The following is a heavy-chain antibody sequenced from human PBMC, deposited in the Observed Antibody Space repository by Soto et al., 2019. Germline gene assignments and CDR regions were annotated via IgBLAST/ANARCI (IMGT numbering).Heavy chain of an antibody. CDR2: ISHSGTS. Sequence: QVQLQESGPGLVKPSGTLSLTCAVSGGSISSSHWWTWVRQSPGKGLEYIGEISHSGTSNSNPSLTIRVTLSVDKSKNHFSLSLTSVTAADTAVYYCSRVVLTITRGAFDACGQGTLVIVSS. D-gene: IGHD3-9*01. CDR1: GGSISSSHW. CDR3: SRVVLTITRGAFDA. V-gene: IGHV4-4*02. J-gene: IGHJ3*01.